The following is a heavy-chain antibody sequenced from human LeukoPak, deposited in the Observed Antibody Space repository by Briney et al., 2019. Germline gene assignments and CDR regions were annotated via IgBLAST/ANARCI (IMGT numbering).Heavy chain of an antibody. CDR1: GGSISSYY. D-gene: IGHD3-3*01. V-gene: IGHV4-59*01. CDR2: IYYSGST. J-gene: IGHJ5*02. Sequence: SETLSLTCTVSGGSISSYYWSWIRQPPGKGLEWIGYIYYSGSTNYNPSLKSRVTISVDTSKNQFSLKLSSVTAADTAVYYCARGILPGEDPWGQGTLVTVSS. CDR3: ARGILPGEDP.